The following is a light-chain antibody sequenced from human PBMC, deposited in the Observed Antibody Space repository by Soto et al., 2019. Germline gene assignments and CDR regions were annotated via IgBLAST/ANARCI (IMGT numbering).Light chain of an antibody. CDR3: AAWDDSLNALV. V-gene: IGLV1-44*01. CDR2: TNT. J-gene: IGLJ3*02. Sequence: QSVLTQPPSASGTPGQRVTISCSGASSNIGSNAVNWYQQLPGTAPQLLIYTNTERPSGVPDRFSGSKSVTSASLAITGLQSEDEADYHCAAWDDSLNALVFGGGTKLTVL. CDR1: SSNIGSNA.